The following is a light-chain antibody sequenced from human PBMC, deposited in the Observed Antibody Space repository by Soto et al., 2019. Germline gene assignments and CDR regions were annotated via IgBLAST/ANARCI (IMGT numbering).Light chain of an antibody. V-gene: IGKV3-11*01. CDR1: QSVSSY. Sequence: EIVLTQSPATLSLSPGERATLSCRASQSVSSYLAWYQQKPGQAPRLLIYDASNRATGIPARFSGSGSGTDFTLTISSLQAEDVAVYYCQQYLSPPLTFGGGTKVEI. CDR2: DAS. J-gene: IGKJ4*01. CDR3: QQYLSPPLT.